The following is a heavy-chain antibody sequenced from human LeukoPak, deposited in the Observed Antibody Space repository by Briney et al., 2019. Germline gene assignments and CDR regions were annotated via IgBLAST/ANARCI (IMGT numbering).Heavy chain of an antibody. CDR2: IYHSGST. CDR3: ARSEWELGPFYL. J-gene: IGHJ4*02. D-gene: IGHD1-26*01. V-gene: IGHV4-4*02. CDR1: GGSISSSFW. Sequence: SETLSLTCAVSGGSISSSFWWSWVRQTPGKGLEWIGEIYHSGSTNYNPSLKSRVTISVDKSKNQFSLELSSVTAADTAVYYCARSEWELGPFYLWGQGTLVTVSS.